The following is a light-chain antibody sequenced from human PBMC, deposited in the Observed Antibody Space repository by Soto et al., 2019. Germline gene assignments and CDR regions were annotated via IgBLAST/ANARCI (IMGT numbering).Light chain of an antibody. CDR1: SSDFGGSHY. J-gene: IGLJ3*02. CDR2: DVI. CDR3: CSYAGSDPGV. Sequence: QSALTQPRSVSGSPGQSVTISCTGTSSDFGGSHYVSWYRQYSGNAPKLIIYDVIKRPSGVPDRFSGSKSGNTASLTISGLPAVDEADYYCCSYAGSDPGVFGGGTKLTVL. V-gene: IGLV2-11*01.